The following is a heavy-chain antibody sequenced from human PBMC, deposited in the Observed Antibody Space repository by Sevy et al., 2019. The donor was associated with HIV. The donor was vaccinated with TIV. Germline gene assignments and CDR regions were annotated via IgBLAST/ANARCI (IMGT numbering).Heavy chain of an antibody. Sequence: GGSLRLSCAASGFTFSNAWMSWVRQAPGKGLEWVGRIKSKTDGGTTDYAAPVKGRFTISRDDSKNTLYLQMNSLKTEDTAVYYCTTDPGYCSGGSCYNDAFDILGQGTLVTVSS. J-gene: IGHJ3*02. CDR3: TTDPGYCSGGSCYNDAFDI. CDR2: IKSKTDGGTT. V-gene: IGHV3-15*01. CDR1: GFTFSNAW. D-gene: IGHD2-15*01.